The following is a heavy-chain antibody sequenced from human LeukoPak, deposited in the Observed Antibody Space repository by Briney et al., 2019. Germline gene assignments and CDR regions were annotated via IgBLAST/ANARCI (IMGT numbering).Heavy chain of an antibody. Sequence: ASVKVSCKASGGTSSTYTITWVRQAPGQGLEWMGGIIPVFRTPNYAQKFQGRVTITTDESTSTAYMELSSLKSDDTAIYYCARVDRYYFYLDVWGKGTTVTVSS. CDR3: ARVDRYYFYLDV. V-gene: IGHV1-69*05. CDR2: IIPVFRTP. J-gene: IGHJ6*03. CDR1: GGTSSTYT.